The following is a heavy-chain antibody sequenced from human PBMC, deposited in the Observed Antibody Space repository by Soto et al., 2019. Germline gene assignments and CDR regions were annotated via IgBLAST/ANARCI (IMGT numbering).Heavy chain of an antibody. CDR1: GFPFSSYA. V-gene: IGHV3-23*01. CDR3: PKVAVPPAMSRWFDP. D-gene: IGHD2-2*01. J-gene: IGHJ5*02. Sequence: PGGSLRLSCAASGFPFSSYAMSLVRQAPGKGLEWVSAISGSGGSTYYADSGKGRFTIFRDNSKNTLYLQMNSLRAEDTAVYYCPKVAVPPAMSRWFDPWGQGTLVTVSS. CDR2: ISGSGGST.